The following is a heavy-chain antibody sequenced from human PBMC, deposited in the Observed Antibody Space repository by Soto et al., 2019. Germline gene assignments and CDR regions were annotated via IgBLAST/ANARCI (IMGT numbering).Heavy chain of an antibody. CDR2: ISYDGGTE. CDR1: GFSFNNNG. V-gene: IGHV3-30*18. CDR3: AKNGWAETATGTRWDFDL. Sequence: QAQLVESGGGVVQPGRSLRLSCAASGFSFNNNGMHWVRQAPGKGLEWVAVISYDGGTEYYADSVKGRFTISRDNSRNTLYLQMNSLRTEDTAIYYCAKNGWAETATGTRWDFDLWGRGILVTVSS. D-gene: IGHD4-17*01. J-gene: IGHJ2*01.